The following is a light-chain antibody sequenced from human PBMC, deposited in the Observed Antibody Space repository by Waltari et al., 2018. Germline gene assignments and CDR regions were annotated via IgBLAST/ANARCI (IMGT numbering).Light chain of an antibody. Sequence: VTTTCRASQSISSWLAWYQQKPGKAPKLLIYKASSLESGVPSRFSGSGSGTEFTLTISSLQPDDFATYYCQQYNSYRYTFGQGTKLEIK. CDR3: QQYNSYRYT. CDR2: KAS. J-gene: IGKJ2*01. CDR1: QSISSW. V-gene: IGKV1-5*03.